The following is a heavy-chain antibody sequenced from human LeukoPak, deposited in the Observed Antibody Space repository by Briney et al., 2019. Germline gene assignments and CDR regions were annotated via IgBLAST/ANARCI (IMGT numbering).Heavy chain of an antibody. CDR3: ARDGSGWYEDFDY. Sequence: ASVKVSCKASGYTFTGYYMHWVRQAPGQGLEWMGRINPNSGGTNYAQKFQGRVTITRDTSISTAYMELSRLRSDDTAVYYCARDGSGWYEDFDYWGQGTLVTVSS. CDR2: INPNSGGT. CDR1: GYTFTGYY. D-gene: IGHD6-19*01. J-gene: IGHJ4*02. V-gene: IGHV1-2*06.